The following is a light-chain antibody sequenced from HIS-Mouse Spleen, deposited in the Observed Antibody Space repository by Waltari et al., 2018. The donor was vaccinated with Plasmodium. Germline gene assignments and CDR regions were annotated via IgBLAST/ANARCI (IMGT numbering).Light chain of an antibody. CDR1: KLGDKY. CDR3: QAWDSSTVV. V-gene: IGLV3-1*01. Sequence: SYELTQPPSVSVSPGQTASITCSGDKLGDKYACWYQQKPGQSPLLVIYQDSKRPSGIPEGFSGSNSGNTATLTISGTQAMDEADYYCQAWDSSTVVFGGGTKLTVL. CDR2: QDS. J-gene: IGLJ2*01.